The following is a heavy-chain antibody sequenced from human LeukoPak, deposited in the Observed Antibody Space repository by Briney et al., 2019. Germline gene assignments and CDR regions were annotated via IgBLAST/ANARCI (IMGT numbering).Heavy chain of an antibody. CDR3: ARSDLDYTLDY. CDR1: GGSFSSFY. D-gene: IGHD4-11*01. V-gene: IGHV4-59*01. CDR2: IYNSGST. Sequence: SETLSLTCTVPGGSFSSFYWSWIRQPPGKGLKWIGYIYNSGSTNYNPSLKSRVTISVDTSKNQFSLKLSSVTAADTAVYYCARSDLDYTLDYWGQGTLVTVSS. J-gene: IGHJ4*02.